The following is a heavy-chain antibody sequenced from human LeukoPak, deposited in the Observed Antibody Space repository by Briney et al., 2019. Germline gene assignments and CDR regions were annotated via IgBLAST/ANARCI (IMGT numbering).Heavy chain of an antibody. CDR2: IKSKTDGGTT. V-gene: IGHV3-15*07. D-gene: IGHD3-3*01. J-gene: IGHJ4*02. CDR3: AKGTWSGYRLCPFDY. CDR1: GFTFSNAW. Sequence: GGSLRLSCAASGFTFSNAWMNWVRQAPGKGLEWVGRIKSKTDGGTTDYAAPVKGRFTISRDDSKNTLYLQMNSLRAEDTAVYYCAKGTWSGYRLCPFDYWGQGTLVTVSS.